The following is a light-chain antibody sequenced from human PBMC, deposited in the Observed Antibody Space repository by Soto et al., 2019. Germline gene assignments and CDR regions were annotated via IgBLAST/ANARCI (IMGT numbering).Light chain of an antibody. CDR2: EVS. CDR1: SSDVGGYNY. Sequence: QSALTQPPSASGSPGQSVTISCTGTSSDVGGYNYVSWYQQHPGKAPKLMIYEVSKRPSGVPDRFSGSKSGNTASLTVSGLRVEEEVIYSSTSYAGSKIFFYFSGTGTKVT. J-gene: IGLJ1*01. V-gene: IGLV2-8*01. CDR3: TSYAGSKIFFYF.